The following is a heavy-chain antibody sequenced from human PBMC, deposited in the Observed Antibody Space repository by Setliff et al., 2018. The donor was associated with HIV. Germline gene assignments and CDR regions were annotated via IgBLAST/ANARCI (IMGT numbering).Heavy chain of an antibody. CDR2: INYSGTT. Sequence: PSETLSLTCAIYGRSFSGNYWSWIRQPPGKGLEWIGEINYSGTTNHNPFLKSRVTISVDTSKKQFSLKLNSVTAADSAIYYCAATYCRGGGRDCPQMYDYWGQGSLVTVSS. V-gene: IGHV4-34*01. J-gene: IGHJ4*02. CDR1: GRSFSGNY. D-gene: IGHD2-15*01. CDR3: AATYCRGGGRDCPQMYDY.